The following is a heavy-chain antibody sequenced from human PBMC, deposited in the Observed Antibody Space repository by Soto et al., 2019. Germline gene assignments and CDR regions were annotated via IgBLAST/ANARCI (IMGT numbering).Heavy chain of an antibody. Sequence: PGGSLRLSCAASGFTFSSHAMHWVRQAPGKGLEWVAVISYDGSDKYYADSVKGRFTISRDNSKNTLNLQMNSLRADDTAVYYCAKALGELSPESYDYWGQGTLVTVSS. CDR1: GFTFSSHA. CDR2: ISYDGSDK. V-gene: IGHV3-30*18. J-gene: IGHJ4*02. CDR3: AKALGELSPESYDY. D-gene: IGHD3-16*02.